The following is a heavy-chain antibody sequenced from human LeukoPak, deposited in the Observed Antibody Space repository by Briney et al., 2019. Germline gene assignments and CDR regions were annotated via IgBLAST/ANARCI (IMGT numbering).Heavy chain of an antibody. CDR2: IFYSGST. CDR3: ARVVVFLATVSHFDA. Sequence: SQTLSLTCSVSGDSISSGRYYWSWIRQRPGKGLEWVGYIFYSGSTLYHLSLESRVTISVDTSQNQFSLRLRSVTAADTAVYYCARVVVFLATVSHFDAWGQGALVTVSS. V-gene: IGHV4-31*03. J-gene: IGHJ4*02. CDR1: GDSISSGRYY. D-gene: IGHD4-17*01.